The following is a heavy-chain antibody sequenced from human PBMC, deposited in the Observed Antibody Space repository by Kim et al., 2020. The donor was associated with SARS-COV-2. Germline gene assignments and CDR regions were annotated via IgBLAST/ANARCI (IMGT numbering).Heavy chain of an antibody. J-gene: IGHJ6*02. CDR3: AKDIWDYSGMDV. D-gene: IGHD3-10*01. V-gene: IGHV3-23*01. CDR2: ISGTGSDM. Sequence: GGSLRLSCAASGFAFSTNAMGWVRQAPGKGLEWGSSISGTGSDMYYADSVRGRFTISRDIGKTTLYLQMNSLRAEDTALYYCAKDIWDYSGMDVWGQGTTVTVSS. CDR1: GFAFSTNA.